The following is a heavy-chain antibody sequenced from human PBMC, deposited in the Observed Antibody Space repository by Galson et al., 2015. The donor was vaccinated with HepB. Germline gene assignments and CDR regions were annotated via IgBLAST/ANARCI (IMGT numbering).Heavy chain of an antibody. J-gene: IGHJ3*02. CDR2: IGTAGDT. D-gene: IGHD5-24*01. CDR3: ARAMNGYNYNAFDI. CDR1: GFTFSSYA. V-gene: IGHV3-13*01. Sequence: SLRLSCAASGFTFSSYAMTWVRQATGKGLEWVSAIGTAGDTYYPGSVKGRFTISRENAKNSLYLQMNSLRAGDTAVYYCARAMNGYNYNAFDIWGQGTMVTVSS.